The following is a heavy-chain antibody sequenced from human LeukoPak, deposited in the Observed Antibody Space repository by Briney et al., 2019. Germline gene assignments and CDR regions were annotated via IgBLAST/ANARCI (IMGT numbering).Heavy chain of an antibody. Sequence: ASVKVSCKASGYTFTGYYMHWVRQAPGQGLEWMGWISAYNGNTNYAQKLQGRVTMTTDTSTSTAYMELRSLRSDDTAVYYCARLGPAANWFDPWGQGTLVTVSS. D-gene: IGHD2-2*01. J-gene: IGHJ5*02. V-gene: IGHV1-18*04. CDR3: ARLGPAANWFDP. CDR1: GYTFTGYY. CDR2: ISAYNGNT.